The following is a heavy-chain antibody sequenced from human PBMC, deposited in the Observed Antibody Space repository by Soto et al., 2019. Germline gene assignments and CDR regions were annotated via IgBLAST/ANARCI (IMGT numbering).Heavy chain of an antibody. J-gene: IGHJ6*02. D-gene: IGHD2-21*02. Sequence: PSETLSLTCAVSGGSISSSNWWSWVRQPPGKGLEWIGEIYHSGSTNYNPSLKSRVTISVDKSKNQFSLKLSSVTAADTAVYYCARDTRFCGGDCYSGGYYYYGMDVWGQGTTVTVSS. CDR3: ARDTRFCGGDCYSGGYYYYGMDV. CDR1: GGSISSSNW. CDR2: IYHSGST. V-gene: IGHV4-4*02.